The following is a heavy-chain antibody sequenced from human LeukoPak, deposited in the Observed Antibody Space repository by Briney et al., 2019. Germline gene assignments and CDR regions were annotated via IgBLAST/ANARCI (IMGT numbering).Heavy chain of an antibody. CDR1: AFTFSSYW. CDR2: IKQDGSEK. Sequence: GGSLRLSCAASAFTFSSYWMSWVRQAPGKGLEGVAKIKQDGSEKYYVDSVKGRFPISRDNAKQSLYLQMNSLRVEDTAVYSCARGQTTVTNWGQGTVVRVFS. J-gene: IGHJ4*02. CDR3: ARGQTTVTN. D-gene: IGHD4-17*01. V-gene: IGHV3-7*03.